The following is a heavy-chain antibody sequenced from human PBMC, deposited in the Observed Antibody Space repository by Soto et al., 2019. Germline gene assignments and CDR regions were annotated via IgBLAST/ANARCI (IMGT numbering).Heavy chain of an antibody. CDR1: GFTVSSNY. V-gene: IGHV3-53*01. Sequence: GALRLSCAASGFTVSSNYMSWVRQAPGKGLEWVSVIYSGGSTYYADSVKGRFTISRDNSKNTLYLQMNSLRAEDTAVYYCARIGNYYDSSGYYYYAIDYWGQGTLVTVSS. D-gene: IGHD3-22*01. CDR3: ARIGNYYDSSGYYYYAIDY. CDR2: IYSGGST. J-gene: IGHJ4*02.